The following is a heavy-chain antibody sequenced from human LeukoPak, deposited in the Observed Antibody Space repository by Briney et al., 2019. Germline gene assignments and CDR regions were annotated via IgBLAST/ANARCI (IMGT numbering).Heavy chain of an antibody. CDR2: ISGGTT. J-gene: IGHJ4*02. Sequence: GGSLRLSCTASGFTFGDYLMSWVRQAPGKGLEWIGFISGGTTEYAASVKGRFTISRDDSTSIAYLHMNSLTTEDTAVYYCSRGSGWLSVYWGQGTLVTVSS. D-gene: IGHD6-19*01. CDR3: SRGSGWLSVY. V-gene: IGHV3-49*04. CDR1: GFTFGDYL.